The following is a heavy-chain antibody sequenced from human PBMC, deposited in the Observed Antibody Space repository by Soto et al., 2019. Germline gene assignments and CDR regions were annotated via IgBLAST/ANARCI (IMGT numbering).Heavy chain of an antibody. CDR1: GFTFSNAW. J-gene: IGHJ4*02. CDR3: ARDFEDYDILTGYLYYFDY. V-gene: IGHV3-15*01. Sequence: PGGSLRLSCAASGFTFSNAWMSWVRQAPGKGLEWVGRIKSKTDGGTTDYAAPVKGRFTISRDNAKNSLYLQMNSLRDEDTAVYYCARDFEDYDILTGYLYYFDYWGQGTLVTVSS. CDR2: IKSKTDGGTT. D-gene: IGHD3-9*01.